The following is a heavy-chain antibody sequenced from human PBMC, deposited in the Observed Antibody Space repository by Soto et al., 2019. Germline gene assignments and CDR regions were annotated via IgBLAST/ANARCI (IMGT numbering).Heavy chain of an antibody. Sequence: EVKLLESGGGLVQPGGSLRLSCAASGFTFSTYAMSWVRQAPGKGLEWVSGISGSGGTTYYADSVKGRFTISRDNSKNSLYLEMNSLRPEDTAFYFCPKETQSNLGTGGFDYWGQGILLSVSS. CDR2: ISGSGGTT. V-gene: IGHV3-23*01. CDR3: PKETQSNLGTGGFDY. J-gene: IGHJ4*02. D-gene: IGHD7-27*01. CDR1: GFTFSTYA.